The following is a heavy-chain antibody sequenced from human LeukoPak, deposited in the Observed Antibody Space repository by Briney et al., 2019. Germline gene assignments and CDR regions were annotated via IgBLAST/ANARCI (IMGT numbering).Heavy chain of an antibody. CDR3: AKDQEPIAVAGLFDY. D-gene: IGHD6-19*01. Sequence: PGGSLRLSCAASGFTFSSYAMSWVRQAPGKGLEWVSAISGSGGSTYYADSVKGRFTISRDNSKNTLYLQMNSLRAEDAAVYYCAKDQEPIAVAGLFDYWGQGTLVTVSS. V-gene: IGHV3-23*01. J-gene: IGHJ4*02. CDR2: ISGSGGST. CDR1: GFTFSSYA.